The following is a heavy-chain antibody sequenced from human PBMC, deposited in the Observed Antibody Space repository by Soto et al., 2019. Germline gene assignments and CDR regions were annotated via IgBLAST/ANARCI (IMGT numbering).Heavy chain of an antibody. CDR3: TPAPLRQY. V-gene: IGHV3-15*01. CDR1: GVTFNNAW. J-gene: IGHJ4*02. Sequence: GGSLRLSCAASGVTFNNAWMSWGRQAPGKGLEWVGRIKSKTDGGTTDYAAPVKGRFTIAREYSKNTLYLQMNSLKTEDTAVYYCTPAPLRQYWGQGTQVTVSS. CDR2: IKSKTDGGTT.